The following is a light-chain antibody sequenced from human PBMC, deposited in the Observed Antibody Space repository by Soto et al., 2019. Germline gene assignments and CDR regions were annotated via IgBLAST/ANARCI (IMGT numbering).Light chain of an antibody. V-gene: IGKV2-28*01. CDR2: LTS. J-gene: IGKJ3*01. CDR1: QSLLHSNGFNY. CDR3: MQSLQTPPFT. Sequence: EIVMTQSPLSLPVSPGEPASISCRSSQSLLHSNGFNYLDWYVQKPGQSPQLLIYLTSTRASGVRDRFSGSGSGTDFTLKISRVEAEDVGVYYCMQSLQTPPFTFGPGTKVEIK.